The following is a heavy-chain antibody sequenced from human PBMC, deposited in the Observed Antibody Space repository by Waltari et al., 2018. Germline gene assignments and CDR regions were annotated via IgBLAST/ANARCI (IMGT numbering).Heavy chain of an antibody. V-gene: IGHV4-39*07. D-gene: IGHD6-13*01. CDR2: IYYSGST. J-gene: IGHJ4*02. CDR3: ARDPNFGIAAAEYDDY. Sequence: QLQLQESGPGLVKPSETLSLTCTVSGGSISSSSYHWGWVRQPPGKGLEWIGSIYYSGSTYYNPSLKSRVTISLDTSKNQFSLKLSSVTAADTAVYYCARDPNFGIAAAEYDDYWGQGTLVTVSS. CDR1: GGSISSSSYH.